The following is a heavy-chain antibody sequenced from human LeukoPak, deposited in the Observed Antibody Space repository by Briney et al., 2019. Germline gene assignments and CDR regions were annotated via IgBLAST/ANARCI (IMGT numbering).Heavy chain of an antibody. CDR2: IYTSGSA. D-gene: IGHD5-12*01. V-gene: IGHV4-61*02. Sequence: SETLSLTCTVSGGSISSSSYYWGWIRQPAGKGLEWIGRIYTSGSANYNPSLKSRVTMSVDTSKNQFSLKLSSVTAADTAVYYCARESLATITSLSWFDPWGQGTLVTVSS. CDR3: ARESLATITSLSWFDP. J-gene: IGHJ5*02. CDR1: GGSISSSSYY.